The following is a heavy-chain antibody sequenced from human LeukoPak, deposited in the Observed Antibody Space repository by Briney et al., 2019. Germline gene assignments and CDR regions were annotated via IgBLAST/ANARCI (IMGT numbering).Heavy chain of an antibody. D-gene: IGHD1-7*01. CDR2: INPNSGGT. V-gene: IGHV1-2*02. Sequence: ASVKVSCTASGYTVTGYYMHWVRQAPGQGLEWMGWINPNSGGTNYAQKFQGRVTMTRDTSISTAYMELSRLRSDDTAVYYCARDQAGTTTYYYYGMDVWGQGTTVTVSS. J-gene: IGHJ6*02. CDR3: ARDQAGTTTYYYYGMDV. CDR1: GYTVTGYY.